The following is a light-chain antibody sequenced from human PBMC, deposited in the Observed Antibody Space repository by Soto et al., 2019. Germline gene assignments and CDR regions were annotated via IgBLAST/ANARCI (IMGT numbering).Light chain of an antibody. V-gene: IGLV2-14*03. Sequence: QSALTQPASVSGSPGQSITISCTGTSSDVGAYDYVSWYQQHPGKAPKLLIVGGTIRPSGVPDRFSASTSGTSASLAITGLQAEDEGDYYCQSYDSTLSARYVFGTGTKLTVL. CDR1: SSDVGAYDY. CDR3: QSYDSTLSARYV. CDR2: GGT. J-gene: IGLJ1*01.